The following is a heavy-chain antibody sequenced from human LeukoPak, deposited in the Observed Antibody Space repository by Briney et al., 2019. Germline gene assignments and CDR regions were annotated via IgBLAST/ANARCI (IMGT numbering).Heavy chain of an antibody. Sequence: GGSLRLSCAASGFTFSDYYMSWIRQAPGKGLEWVSYISSSGSTIYYADSVKGRFTISRDNAKNSLYLQMNSLRAEDTAVYYCARDPNWGLANLLHFDYWGQGTLVTVSS. D-gene: IGHD7-27*01. J-gene: IGHJ4*02. V-gene: IGHV3-11*04. CDR2: ISSSGSTI. CDR1: GFTFSDYY. CDR3: ARDPNWGLANLLHFDY.